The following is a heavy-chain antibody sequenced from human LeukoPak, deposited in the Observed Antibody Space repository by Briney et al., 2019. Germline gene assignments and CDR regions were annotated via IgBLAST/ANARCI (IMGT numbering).Heavy chain of an antibody. V-gene: IGHV4-59*01. D-gene: IGHD3-10*01. Sequence: PSETLSLTCTVSGGSISSYYWSWIRQPPGKGLEWIGYIYYSGSTNYNPSLKSRVTISVDTSKNQFSLKLSSVAAADTAVYYCARADYYGSGSYLWFDPWGQGTLVTVSS. J-gene: IGHJ5*02. CDR2: IYYSGST. CDR1: GGSISSYY. CDR3: ARADYYGSGSYLWFDP.